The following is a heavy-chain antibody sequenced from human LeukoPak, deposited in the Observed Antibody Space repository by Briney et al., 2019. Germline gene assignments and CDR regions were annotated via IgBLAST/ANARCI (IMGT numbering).Heavy chain of an antibody. CDR1: GFTFDDYG. CDR3: ARHYYDSSGYYHYYYYYYMDV. CDR2: INWNGGST. Sequence: PGGSLRLSCAASGFTFDDYGMSWVRQAPGKGLEWVSGINWNGGSTGYADSVKGRFTISRDNAKNSLYLQMYSLRAEDTALYYCARHYYDSSGYYHYYYYYYMDVWGKGTTVTVSS. V-gene: IGHV3-20*04. D-gene: IGHD3-22*01. J-gene: IGHJ6*03.